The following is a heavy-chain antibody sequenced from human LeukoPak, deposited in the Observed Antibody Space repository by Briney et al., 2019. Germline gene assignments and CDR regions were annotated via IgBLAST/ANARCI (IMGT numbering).Heavy chain of an antibody. D-gene: IGHD4-17*01. CDR1: GFTFSSYG. J-gene: IGHJ4*02. CDR3: AKAGEPDYGDYAKYYFDY. CDR2: IWYDGSNK. V-gene: IGHV3-33*06. Sequence: GGSLRLSCAASGFTFSSYGMHWVRQAPGKGLEWVAVIWYDGSNKYYADSVKGRFTISRDNSKNTLYLQMNSLRAEDTAVYYCAKAGEPDYGDYAKYYFDYWGQGTLVTVSS.